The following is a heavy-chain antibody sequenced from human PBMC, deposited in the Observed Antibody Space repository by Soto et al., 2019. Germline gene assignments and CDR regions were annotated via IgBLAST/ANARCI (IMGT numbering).Heavy chain of an antibody. Sequence: QVQLVESGGGVVQPGRSLRLSCAASGFTFSSYAMHWVRQAPGKGLEWVAVISYDGSNKYYADSVKGRFTISRDNSKNTLYLQMNSLRAEDTAVYYCASRCGGDRSKGYNWFDPWGQGTLVTVSS. CDR3: ASRCGGDRSKGYNWFDP. J-gene: IGHJ5*02. CDR1: GFTFSSYA. CDR2: ISYDGSNK. V-gene: IGHV3-30-3*01. D-gene: IGHD2-21*02.